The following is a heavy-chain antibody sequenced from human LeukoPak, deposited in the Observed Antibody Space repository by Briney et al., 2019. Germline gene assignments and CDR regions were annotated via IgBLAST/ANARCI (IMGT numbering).Heavy chain of an antibody. J-gene: IGHJ3*02. V-gene: IGHV5-51*01. D-gene: IGHD5-24*01. CDR3: ARHFMRMATITEDAFDI. CDR1: GYNFTSYW. Sequence: GESLKISCKGSGYNFTSYWIGWVRQMPGKGLEWMGIIYPGDSDTRYSPSFQGQVTISADKSISTAYLQWSSLKASDTAMYYCARHFMRMATITEDAFDIWGQGTMVTVSS. CDR2: IYPGDSDT.